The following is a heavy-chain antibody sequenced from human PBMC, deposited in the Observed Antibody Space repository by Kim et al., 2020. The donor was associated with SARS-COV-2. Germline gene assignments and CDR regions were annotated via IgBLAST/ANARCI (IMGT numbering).Heavy chain of an antibody. V-gene: IGHV4-39*07. Sequence: SETLSLTCTVSGGSISSSSYYWGWIRQPPGKGLEWIGSIYYSGSTYYNPSLKSRVTISVDTSKNQFSLKLSSVTAADTAVYYCARGQNEIQLWLPDAKGHYYGMDVWGQGTTVTVSS. CDR2: IYYSGST. CDR3: ARGQNEIQLWLPDAKGHYYGMDV. CDR1: GGSISSSSYY. D-gene: IGHD5-18*01. J-gene: IGHJ6*02.